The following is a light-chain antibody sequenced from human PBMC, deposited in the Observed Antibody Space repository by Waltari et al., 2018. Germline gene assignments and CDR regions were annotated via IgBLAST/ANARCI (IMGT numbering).Light chain of an antibody. J-gene: IGLJ1*01. CDR1: SSYVGAYNY. CDR3: CSYAGSSLHYV. CDR2: DVN. V-gene: IGLV2-11*01. Sequence: QSALTQPRSVSGSPGQSVTISCTGTSSYVGAYNYVSWYQHHPGKAPKLMIYDVNKRPSGVPDRFSGSKSGNTASLTISGLQAEDEADYHCCSYAGSSLHYVFGTVTKVTVL.